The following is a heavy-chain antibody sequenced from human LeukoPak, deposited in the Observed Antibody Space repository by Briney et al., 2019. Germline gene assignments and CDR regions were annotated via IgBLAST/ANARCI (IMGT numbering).Heavy chain of an antibody. CDR1: GFTFSSYA. CDR2: ISSNGGST. D-gene: IGHD2-21*02. CDR3: ARDGGDHIYAFDI. J-gene: IGHJ3*02. V-gene: IGHV3-64*01. Sequence: GGSLRLSCAASGFTFSSYAMHWVRQAPGKGLEYVSAISSNGGSTYYAKSVRGRFTISRDNSKNTLYLQMGSLRAEDMAVYYCARDGGDHIYAFDIWGQGTMVTVSS.